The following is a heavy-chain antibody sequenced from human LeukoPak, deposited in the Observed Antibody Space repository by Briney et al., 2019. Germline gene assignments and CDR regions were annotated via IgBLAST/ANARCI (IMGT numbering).Heavy chain of an antibody. D-gene: IGHD1-7*01. CDR2: IRSKANSYAT. CDR3: TPQLELHVLNYGMDV. Sequence: GGSLKLSCAASGFTFSGSAMHWVRQASGKGLEWVGRIRSKANSYATAYAASVKGRFTISRDDSKNTAYLQMNSLKTEDTAVYYCTPQLELHVLNYGMDVWGQGTTVTVSS. J-gene: IGHJ6*02. CDR1: GFTFSGSA. V-gene: IGHV3-73*01.